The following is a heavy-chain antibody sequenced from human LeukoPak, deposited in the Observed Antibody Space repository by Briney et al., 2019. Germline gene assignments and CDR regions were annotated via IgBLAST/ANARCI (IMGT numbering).Heavy chain of an antibody. CDR2: ISHSGST. CDR3: ARGSNIVVVVAATRGEKKPRTFDY. Sequence: SETLSLTCTVSGGSVTSSITSSYWSWIRQPPGKGLEWIGEISHSGSTNYNPSLKSRVTISVDTSKNQFSLKLSSVTAADTAVYYCARGSNIVVVVAATRGEKKPRTFDYWGQGTLVTVSS. D-gene: IGHD2-15*01. V-gene: IGHV4-34*01. J-gene: IGHJ4*02. CDR1: GGSVTSSITSSY.